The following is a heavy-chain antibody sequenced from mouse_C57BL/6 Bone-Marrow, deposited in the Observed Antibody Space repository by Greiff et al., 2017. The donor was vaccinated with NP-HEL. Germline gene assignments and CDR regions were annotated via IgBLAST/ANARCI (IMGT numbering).Heavy chain of an antibody. CDR1: GYTFTSYG. D-gene: IGHD4-1*01. Sequence: VKLVESGAELARPGASVKLSCKASGYTFTSYGISWVKQRTGQGLEWIGEIYPRSGNTYYNEKFKGKATLTADKSSSTAYMELRSLTSEDSAVYFCASPHWDFDYWGQGTTLTVSS. V-gene: IGHV1-81*01. CDR3: ASPHWDFDY. J-gene: IGHJ2*01. CDR2: IYPRSGNT.